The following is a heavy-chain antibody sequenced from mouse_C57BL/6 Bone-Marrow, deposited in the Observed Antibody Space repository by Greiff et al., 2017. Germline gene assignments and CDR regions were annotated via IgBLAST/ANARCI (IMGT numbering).Heavy chain of an antibody. CDR1: GFTFSSYG. J-gene: IGHJ4*01. Sequence: EVQLVESGGDLVKPGGSLKLSCAASGFTFSSYGMSWVRQTPDKRLEWVATISSGGSYTYYPDSVKGRFTISRDNAKNTLYLQMSSLKSEDTAMYDCARTTTVVDYAMDYWGQGTSVTVSS. CDR3: ARTTTVVDYAMDY. D-gene: IGHD1-1*01. CDR2: ISSGGSYT. V-gene: IGHV5-6*01.